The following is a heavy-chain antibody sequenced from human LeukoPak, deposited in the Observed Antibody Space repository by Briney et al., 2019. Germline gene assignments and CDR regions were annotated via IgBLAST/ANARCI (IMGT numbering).Heavy chain of an antibody. J-gene: IGHJ4*02. D-gene: IGHD6-13*01. CDR1: GGSFSGYY. CDR3: ARVAAAGTRNFDY. V-gene: IGHV4-34*01. CDR2: INHSGST. Sequence: SETLSLTCAVYGGSFSGYYWSWIRQPPGKGREGIGEINHSGSTNYNPSLKSRVTISVDTSKNQFSLKLSSVTAADTAVYYCARVAAAGTRNFDYWGQGTLVTVSS.